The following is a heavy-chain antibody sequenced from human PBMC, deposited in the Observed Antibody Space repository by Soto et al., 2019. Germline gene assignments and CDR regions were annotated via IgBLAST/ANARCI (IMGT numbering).Heavy chain of an antibody. D-gene: IGHD5-12*01. Sequence: SETLSLTCTVSGGSISSYYWSWIRQPPGKGLEWIGYIYYSGSTNYNPSLKSRVTISVDTSKNQFSLKLSSVTAADTAVYYCARDGGYDSELVRYYYYMDVWGKGTTVTVSS. J-gene: IGHJ6*03. CDR1: GGSISSYY. V-gene: IGHV4-59*01. CDR2: IYYSGST. CDR3: ARDGGYDSELVRYYYYMDV.